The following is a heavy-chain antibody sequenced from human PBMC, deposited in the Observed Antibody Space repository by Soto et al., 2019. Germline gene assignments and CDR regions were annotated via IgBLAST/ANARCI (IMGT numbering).Heavy chain of an antibody. CDR2: ISGSGGRT. J-gene: IGHJ4*02. CDR1: GFTFSDSA. V-gene: IGHV3-23*01. D-gene: IGHD6-13*01. Sequence: VGSLRLPCEPSGFTFSDSAMSWVRQAPGKGLEWVSGISGSGGRTDYADSVKGRFIISRDNSKNTLYLQMNSLRAEDTAVYYCAKYASSSWSLFDYWGQGTLVTVSS. CDR3: AKYASSSWSLFDY.